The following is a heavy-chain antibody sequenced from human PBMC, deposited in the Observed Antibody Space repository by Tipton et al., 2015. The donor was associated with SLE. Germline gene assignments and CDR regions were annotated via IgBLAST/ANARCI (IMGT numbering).Heavy chain of an antibody. D-gene: IGHD6-6*01. V-gene: IGHV1-2*02. CDR1: DYTFTSFG. CDR3: ARVGGGSSSSYYYDAMDV. CDR2: INPNSGGT. J-gene: IGHJ6*02. Sequence: QSGAEVKKPGASVKVSCKSSDYTFTSFGISWVRQAPGQGLEWMGWINPNSGGTNYAQKFQGRVTMTRDTSISTAYMELSSLRSADTAVYYCARVGGGSSSSYYYDAMDVWGQGTTVTVSS.